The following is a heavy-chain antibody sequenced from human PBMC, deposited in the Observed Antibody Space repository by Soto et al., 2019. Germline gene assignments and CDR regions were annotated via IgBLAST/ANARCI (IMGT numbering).Heavy chain of an antibody. V-gene: IGHV3-73*02. CDR2: IRSKAHSYAT. Sequence: EVQVVESGGGLVQPGGSLKLSCAASGFTFSGSAVHWVRQASGKGLEWVGRIRSKAHSYATSYAASVEGRFTVSRDDSKNTAYLQLNSLKREDTAVYYCSVEPDYWGQGTLVTVSS. CDR1: GFTFSGSA. CDR3: SVEPDY. J-gene: IGHJ4*02.